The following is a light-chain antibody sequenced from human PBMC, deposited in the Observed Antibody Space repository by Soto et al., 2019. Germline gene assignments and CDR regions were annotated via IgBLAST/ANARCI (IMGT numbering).Light chain of an antibody. CDR3: MQGTHWPPYT. V-gene: IGKV2-30*01. J-gene: IGKJ2*01. CDR1: QSLVFSDGNTY. Sequence: DVVMTQSPLSLPVTLGQPASISCRSSQSLVFSDGNTYLSWIQQRPGQSPRRLIYKVSNRDSGVPDRFGGSGSGTDFTLKISRVEAEDVGVYYCMQGTHWPPYTFGQGTKLEIK. CDR2: KVS.